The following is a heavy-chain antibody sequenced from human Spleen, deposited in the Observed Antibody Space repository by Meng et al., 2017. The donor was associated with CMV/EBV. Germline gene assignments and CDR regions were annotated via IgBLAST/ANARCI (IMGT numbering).Heavy chain of an antibody. Sequence: QVQLQESGPGLVKPSGTLSLTCAVSGGSICSRNLLTWVRQVPGKGLEWVGEIYQSGSTNYNPSFKSRVTISVDKFKNQFSLKLDSVTAADTAVYYCARIERRRILKYCGSDCSTTDYWGQGTLVTVSS. V-gene: IGHV4-4*02. J-gene: IGHJ4*02. CDR1: GGSICSRNL. CDR3: ARIERRRILKYCGSDCSTTDY. D-gene: IGHD2-21*02. CDR2: IYQSGST.